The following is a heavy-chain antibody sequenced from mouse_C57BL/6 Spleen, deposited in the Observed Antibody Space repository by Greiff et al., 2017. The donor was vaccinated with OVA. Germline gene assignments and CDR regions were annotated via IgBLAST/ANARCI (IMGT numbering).Heavy chain of an antibody. CDR1: GYTFTSYW. CDR2: IDPSDSYT. J-gene: IGHJ1*03. V-gene: IGHV1-69*01. CDR3: ARKGGLLSYWYFDV. D-gene: IGHD2-1*01. Sequence: QVQLKQPGAELVMPGASVKLSCKASGYTFTSYWMHWVKQRPGQGLEWIGEIDPSDSYTNYNQKFKGKSTLTVDKSSSTAYMQLSSLTSEDSAVYYCARKGGLLSYWYFDVWGTGTTVTVSS.